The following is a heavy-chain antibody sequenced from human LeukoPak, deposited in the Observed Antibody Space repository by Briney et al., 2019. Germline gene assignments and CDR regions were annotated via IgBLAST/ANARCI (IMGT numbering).Heavy chain of an antibody. D-gene: IGHD1-26*01. CDR3: ASEVGPTEFDY. J-gene: IGHJ4*02. V-gene: IGHV3-30-3*01. CDR1: GFTFSYYI. Sequence: GGSLRLSCAASGFTFSYYIMHWVRQAPGKGLEWVALIAHDGSYKHCADSVEGRFTISRDNSKNTLYLQMNSLRGEDTAVYYCASEVGPTEFDYWGQGTLVTVSS. CDR2: IAHDGSYK.